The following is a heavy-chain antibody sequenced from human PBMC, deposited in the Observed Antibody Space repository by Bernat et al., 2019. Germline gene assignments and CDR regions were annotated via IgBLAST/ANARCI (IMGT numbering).Heavy chain of an antibody. CDR3: AKVKSRGYSGYAHTSDY. D-gene: IGHD5-12*01. Sequence: VQLVESGGGLVQPGGSLRLSCAASGFTFSSYAMSWVRQAPGKGLEWVSAISGSGGSTYYADSVKGRFTISRDNSKNTLYLQMNSLRAEDTAVYYCAKVKSRGYSGYAHTSDYWGQGTLVTVSS. J-gene: IGHJ4*02. CDR1: GFTFSSYA. V-gene: IGHV3-23*04. CDR2: ISGSGGST.